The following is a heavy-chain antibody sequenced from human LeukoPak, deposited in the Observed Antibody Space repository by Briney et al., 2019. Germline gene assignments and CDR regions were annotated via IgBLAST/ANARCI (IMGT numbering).Heavy chain of an antibody. Sequence: GGSLRLSCAASGFTFSSYAMSWVRQAPGKGLEWVSAISGSGGTTYYADSVKGRFTISRDNAKNSLYLQMNSLRAEDTAVYYCAGRSGSFDCWGQGTLVTVSA. CDR1: GFTFSSYA. J-gene: IGHJ4*02. D-gene: IGHD3-10*01. CDR3: AGRSGSFDC. V-gene: IGHV3-23*01. CDR2: ISGSGGTT.